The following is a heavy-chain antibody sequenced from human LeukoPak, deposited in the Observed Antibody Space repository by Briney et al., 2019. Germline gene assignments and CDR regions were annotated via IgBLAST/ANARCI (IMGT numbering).Heavy chain of an antibody. V-gene: IGHV4-4*07. D-gene: IGHD4-17*01. Sequence: SETLSLTCTVSGGSISSYYWSWIRQPAGKGLVWIGRIYTSGSTNYNPSLKSRVTMSVDTSNNQFSLKLSSVTAADTAVYYCARGLRSLFDYWGQGTLVTVSS. CDR1: GGSISSYY. CDR3: ARGLRSLFDY. CDR2: IYTSGST. J-gene: IGHJ4*02.